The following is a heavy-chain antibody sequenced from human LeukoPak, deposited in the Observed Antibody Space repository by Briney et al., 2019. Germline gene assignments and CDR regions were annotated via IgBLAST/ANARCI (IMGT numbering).Heavy chain of an antibody. V-gene: IGHV1-69*01. CDR1: GGTFSSYA. J-gene: IGHJ3*02. CDR3: VRQSRIVARSGDDAFDI. D-gene: IGHD6-6*01. Sequence: ASVKVSCKASGGTFSSYAISWVRQAPGQGLEWMGGIIPIFGTANYAQKFQGGVTITADESTSTAYMELSSLRSEDTAVYYCVRQSRIVARSGDDAFDIWGQGTMVTVSS. CDR2: IIPIFGTA.